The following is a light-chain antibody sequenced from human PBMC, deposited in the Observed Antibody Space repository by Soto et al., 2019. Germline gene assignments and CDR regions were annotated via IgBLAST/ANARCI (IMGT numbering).Light chain of an antibody. V-gene: IGKV3-15*01. Sequence: EIVMTQSPATLSVSPGERATLSCRASQSVSSYLVWYQQKSGQAPRLLIYGASTRATGIPARFSGSGSGTDFTLTISSLQSEDFGVYYCQQHKDWPLTFGQGSKVEIK. J-gene: IGKJ1*01. CDR2: GAS. CDR1: QSVSSY. CDR3: QQHKDWPLT.